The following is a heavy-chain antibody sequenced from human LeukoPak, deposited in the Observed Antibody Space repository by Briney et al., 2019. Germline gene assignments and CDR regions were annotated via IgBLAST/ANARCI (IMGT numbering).Heavy chain of an antibody. Sequence: GASVKVSCKASGYTFTSYDINWVRQATGQGLEWMGWMNPNSGNTGYAQKFQGRVTMTRNTSISTAYMELSSLRSEDTAVYYCASERYYYDSSGPLYYYYGMDVWGQGTTVTVSS. CDR2: MNPNSGNT. D-gene: IGHD3-22*01. J-gene: IGHJ6*02. CDR1: GYTFTSYD. V-gene: IGHV1-8*01. CDR3: ASERYYYDSSGPLYYYYGMDV.